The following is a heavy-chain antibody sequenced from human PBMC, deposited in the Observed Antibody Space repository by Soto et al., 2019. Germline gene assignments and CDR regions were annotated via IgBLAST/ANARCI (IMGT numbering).Heavy chain of an antibody. V-gene: IGHV4-39*01. CDR2: IYYSGST. J-gene: IGHJ5*02. CDR3: ARHGLRGAHSNWFDP. Sequence: QLQLQESGPGLVKPSETLSLTCTVSGGSISSSRYYWGWIRQPPGKGLEWIGSIYYSGSTYYNPSLKSRVTISVDTSKNQFSLKLSSVTAADTAVYYCARHGLRGAHSNWFDPWGQGTLVTVSS. D-gene: IGHD3-10*01. CDR1: GGSISSSRYY.